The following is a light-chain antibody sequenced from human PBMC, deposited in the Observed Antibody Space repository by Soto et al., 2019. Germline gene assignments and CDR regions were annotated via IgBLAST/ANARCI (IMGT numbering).Light chain of an antibody. CDR1: QSVASNY. CDR2: CAS. CDR3: HQYGTSPRA. Sequence: EFVLTQSPGTLSLSPGETATLSCRASQSVASNYLAWYQQKPGQAPRLLISCASSRATGIPDRLSGSGSGTDFTLTISRLEPEDFAVYYCHQYGTSPRAFGQGTKVEIK. J-gene: IGKJ1*01. V-gene: IGKV3-20*01.